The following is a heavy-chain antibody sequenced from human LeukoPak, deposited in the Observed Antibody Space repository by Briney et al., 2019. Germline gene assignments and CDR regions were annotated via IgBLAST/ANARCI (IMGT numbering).Heavy chain of an antibody. CDR3: ARIPWLVPGGAFDI. Sequence: GASVKVSCKASGYTFTGYYMHWVRQAPGQGPEWMGWINPNSGGTNYAQKFQGRVTMTRDTSISTAYMELSRLRSDDTAVYYCARIPWLVPGGAFDIWGQGTMVTVSS. D-gene: IGHD6-19*01. V-gene: IGHV1-2*02. CDR1: GYTFTGYY. J-gene: IGHJ3*02. CDR2: INPNSGGT.